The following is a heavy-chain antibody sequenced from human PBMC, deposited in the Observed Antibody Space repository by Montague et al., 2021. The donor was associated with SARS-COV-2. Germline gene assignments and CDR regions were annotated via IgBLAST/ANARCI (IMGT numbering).Heavy chain of an antibody. CDR2: IYYSGST. D-gene: IGHD6-13*01. Sequence: SETLSLICTVSGGSISSYYWSWIRQPPGKGLEWIGYIYYSGSTNYNPSLKSRVTISVDTSKNQFSLKLSSVTAADTAVYYCARGIPIAAALINWFDPWGQGTLVTVSS. CDR1: GGSISSYY. V-gene: IGHV4-59*01. CDR3: ARGIPIAAALINWFDP. J-gene: IGHJ5*02.